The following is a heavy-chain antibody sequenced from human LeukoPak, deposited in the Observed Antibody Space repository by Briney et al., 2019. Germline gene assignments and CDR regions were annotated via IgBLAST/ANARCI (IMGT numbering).Heavy chain of an antibody. V-gene: IGHV4-4*07. CDR1: GGSISSYY. CDR3: ARDQELLWFGELLSDNWFDP. D-gene: IGHD3-10*01. Sequence: PSETLSLTCTVSGGSISSYYWSWIRQPAGKGLEWIGRIYTSGSTNYNPSLKSRVTISVDTSKNQFSLKLSSVTAADTAVYYCARDQELLWFGELLSDNWFDPWGQGTLVTVSS. J-gene: IGHJ5*02. CDR2: IYTSGST.